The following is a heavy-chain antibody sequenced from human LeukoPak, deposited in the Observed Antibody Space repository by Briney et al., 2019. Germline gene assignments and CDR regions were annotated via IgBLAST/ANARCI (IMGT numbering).Heavy chain of an antibody. CDR2: IYYSGST. V-gene: IGHV4-39*07. Sequence: PSETLSLTCTVSGGSISSSSYYWGWIRQPPGKGLEWIGSIYYSGSTYYNPSLKSRVTISVDTSKNQFSLKLSSVTAADTAVYYCARDSDYGYYYYGMDVWGQGTTVTVSS. J-gene: IGHJ6*02. CDR1: GGSISSSSYY. D-gene: IGHD4-17*01. CDR3: ARDSDYGYYYYGMDV.